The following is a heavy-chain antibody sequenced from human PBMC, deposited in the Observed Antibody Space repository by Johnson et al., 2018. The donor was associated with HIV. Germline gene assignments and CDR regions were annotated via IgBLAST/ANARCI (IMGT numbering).Heavy chain of an antibody. CDR3: ARERAALWFRASGAAFDI. CDR2: ISSSGTNI. J-gene: IGHJ3*02. Sequence: QVQLVESGGGLVKPGGSLRLSCAASGFSFSDYYMNWVRQAPGKGLEWVSYISSSGTNINYADSVKGRFTISMDNAKNSLYLQMNSLRAEDTAVYYCARERAALWFRASGAAFDIWGQGTIVTVSS. D-gene: IGHD3-10*01. V-gene: IGHV3-11*04. CDR1: GFSFSDYY.